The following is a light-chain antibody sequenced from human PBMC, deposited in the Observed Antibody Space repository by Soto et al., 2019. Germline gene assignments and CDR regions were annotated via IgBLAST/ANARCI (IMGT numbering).Light chain of an antibody. J-gene: IGLJ1*01. CDR3: AAWDDDLSGLYV. Sequence: QSVLTQPPSASGTPGQRVTISCSGSSSNIGSNYVYWYQQLPGTAPKLLIYRNNQRPSVVPDRFSGSKSGTSASLAISGLRSEDDADYYCAAWDDDLSGLYVFGTGNKVTVL. V-gene: IGLV1-47*01. CDR2: RNN. CDR1: SSNIGSNY.